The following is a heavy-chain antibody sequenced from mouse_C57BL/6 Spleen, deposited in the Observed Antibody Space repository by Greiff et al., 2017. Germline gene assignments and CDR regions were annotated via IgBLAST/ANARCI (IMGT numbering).Heavy chain of an antibody. D-gene: IGHD2-3*01. CDR3: ARGLSSYDGYYGGVAY. CDR1: GYTFTGYW. Sequence: VQLQQSGAELMKPGASVKLSCKATGYTFTGYWIEWVKQRPGHGLEWIGEILPGSGSTNYNEKFKGKATFTADTSSNTAYMQLSSLTTEDSAIYYCARGLSSYDGYYGGVAYWGQGTLVTVSA. V-gene: IGHV1-9*01. CDR2: ILPGSGST. J-gene: IGHJ3*01.